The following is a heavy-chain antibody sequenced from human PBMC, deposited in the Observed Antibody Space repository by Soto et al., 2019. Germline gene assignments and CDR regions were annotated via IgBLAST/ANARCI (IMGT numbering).Heavy chain of an antibody. CDR2: FYYDGST. V-gene: IGHV4-39*01. CDR1: GASIRSSTFY. D-gene: IGHD5-12*01. Sequence: SETLSLTCTVSGASIRSSTFYWGWIRQPPGKGLESFANFYYDGSTYYNPSLKSRVTISVDTSKNQFSLKLSSVTAADTVVYYCARSHIVPRLFMYPYDYWGQGTLVTVSS. J-gene: IGHJ4*02. CDR3: ARSHIVPRLFMYPYDY.